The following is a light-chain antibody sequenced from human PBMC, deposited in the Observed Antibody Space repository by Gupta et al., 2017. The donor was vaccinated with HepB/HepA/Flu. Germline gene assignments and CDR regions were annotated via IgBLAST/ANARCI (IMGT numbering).Light chain of an antibody. Sequence: DIQMTQSPSSLSASVGDRVTISCQASHYIYKYLNWYQQRPGKGPDLLIYDASNLETGVPSRFSGSGSGTDFTLTISSLQPEDFATYYCQQENDLPYTFGQGTQLEI. CDR1: HYIYKY. CDR3: QQENDLPYT. CDR2: DAS. J-gene: IGKJ2*01. V-gene: IGKV1-33*01.